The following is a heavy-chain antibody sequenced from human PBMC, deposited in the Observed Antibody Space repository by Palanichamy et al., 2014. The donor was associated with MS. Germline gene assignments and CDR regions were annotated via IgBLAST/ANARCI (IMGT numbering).Heavy chain of an antibody. CDR2: ISSYNGNT. CDR3: ARGNRGSGTYPATPDY. J-gene: IGHJ4*02. Sequence: QVQLVQSGAEVKKPGASVKVSCKASGYSFTSYGFTWVRQAPGQGLEWMGWISSYNGNTNYAQKFQDRVTMTTDSSTNTAYMDLRSLRSDDTAVYYCARGNRGSGTYPATPDYWGQGTLVTVSS. V-gene: IGHV1-18*01. CDR1: GYSFTSYG. D-gene: IGHD3-10*01.